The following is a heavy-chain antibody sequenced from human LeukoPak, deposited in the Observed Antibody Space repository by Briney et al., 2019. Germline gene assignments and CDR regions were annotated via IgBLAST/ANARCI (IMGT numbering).Heavy chain of an antibody. CDR1: GGSISSYY. CDR3: ARGGYSYGYPPSYYYYMDV. J-gene: IGHJ6*03. V-gene: IGHV4-4*09. Sequence: SETLSLTCTVSGGSISSYYWSWIRQPPGKGLEWIGYIYTSGSTNYNPSLKSRVTISVDTSKNQFSLKLSSVTAADTAVYYCARGGYSYGYPPSYYYYMDVWGKGTTVTVSS. D-gene: IGHD5-18*01. CDR2: IYTSGST.